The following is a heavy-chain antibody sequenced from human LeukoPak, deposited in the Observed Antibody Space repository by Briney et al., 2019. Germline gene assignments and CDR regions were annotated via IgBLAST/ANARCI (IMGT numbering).Heavy chain of an antibody. Sequence: SETLSLTCTVYGGSFNGYYWSWIRQPPGKGLEWIGYIYYSGSTNYNPSLKSRVTISVDTSKNQFSLNLSSVTAADTAVYYCARGSDSSGWYYYYYMDVWGKGTTVTISS. CDR1: GGSFNGYY. CDR3: ARGSDSSGWYYYYYMDV. CDR2: IYYSGST. D-gene: IGHD6-19*01. J-gene: IGHJ6*03. V-gene: IGHV4-59*01.